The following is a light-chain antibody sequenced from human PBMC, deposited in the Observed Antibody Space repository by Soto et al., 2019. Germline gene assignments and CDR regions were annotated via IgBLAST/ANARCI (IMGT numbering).Light chain of an antibody. CDR2: CAS. CDR1: QSVSSN. J-gene: IGKJ1*01. Sequence: EIVMTQSPATLSVSSWERAILSCRAIQSVSSNLAWYQQKPVQAAMLLIYCASSRATGIPVRFSGSGAGTEFTLTIRSLQSEDFAVYYCQHYGSSPRTLGQGTKVDI. CDR3: QHYGSSPRT. V-gene: IGKV3-15*01.